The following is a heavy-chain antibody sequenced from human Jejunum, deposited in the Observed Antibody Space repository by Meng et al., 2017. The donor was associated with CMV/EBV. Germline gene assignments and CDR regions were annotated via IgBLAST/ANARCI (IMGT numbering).Heavy chain of an antibody. J-gene: IGHJ6*02. CDR1: GFSLSIYS. Sequence: CAASGFSLSIYSMNWVRQAPGKGLEWVAYIGTGSTKYYADSLEGRFTVSRDDAKNSLYLQMNSLRGEDTAVYFCVRDPVLSGLDVWGQGTTVTVSS. CDR2: IGTGSTK. V-gene: IGHV3-48*04. CDR3: VRDPVLSGLDV.